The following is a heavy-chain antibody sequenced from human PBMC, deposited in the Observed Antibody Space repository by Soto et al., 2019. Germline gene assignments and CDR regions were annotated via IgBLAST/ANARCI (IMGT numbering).Heavy chain of an antibody. CDR3: ARVNLEKKGGLDY. Sequence: GGSLRLSCAASGFTFSDHYMDWVRQAPGKGLEWVGRTRNKANSYTTEYAASVKGRFTISRDDSKNSLYLQMNSLKTEDTAVYYCARVNLEKKGGLDYWGQGTLVTVSS. V-gene: IGHV3-72*01. CDR1: GFTFSDHY. CDR2: TRNKANSYTT. D-gene: IGHD3-16*01. J-gene: IGHJ4*02.